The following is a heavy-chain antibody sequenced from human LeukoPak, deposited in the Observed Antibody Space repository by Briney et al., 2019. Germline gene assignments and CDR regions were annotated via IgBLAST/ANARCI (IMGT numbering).Heavy chain of an antibody. CDR3: ARMLVGASAFQH. CDR1: GFTFGSYE. Sequence: GGSLRLSCEASGFTFGSYEMTWVRQAPGKGLEWLSYISTSGSIIVYADSVRGRFTVSRDNAKNSLYLQMNSLRAEDTAVYYCARMLVGASAFQHWGQGTLVTVSS. J-gene: IGHJ1*01. D-gene: IGHD1-26*01. V-gene: IGHV3-48*03. CDR2: ISTSGSII.